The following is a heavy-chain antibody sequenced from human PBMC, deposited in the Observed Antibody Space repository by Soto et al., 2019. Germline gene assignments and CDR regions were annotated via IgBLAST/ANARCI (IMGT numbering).Heavy chain of an antibody. CDR1: GFTFSDCY. CDR3: ASRIYLRTASTFDY. V-gene: IGHV3-11*01. D-gene: IGHD2-2*02. CDR2: IGSTGSTI. J-gene: IGHJ4*02. Sequence: PGGSLRLSCAASGFTFSDCYMSWFRQAPGKGLEWISYIGSTGSTIYYADSVRGRFTIARDNAKNSLYLQMNSLRDEDTAVYYCASRIYLRTASTFDYWGQGTLVTVSS.